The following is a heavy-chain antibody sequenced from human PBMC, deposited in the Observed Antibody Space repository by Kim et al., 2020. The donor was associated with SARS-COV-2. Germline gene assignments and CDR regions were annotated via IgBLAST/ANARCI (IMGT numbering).Heavy chain of an antibody. CDR2: ISSDASST. D-gene: IGHD3-10*02. CDR1: GFTFSRYW. V-gene: IGHV3-74*01. J-gene: IGHJ6*02. CDR3: ARGLFRHGFDV. Sequence: GGSLRLSCAASGFTFSRYWINWVRQTPGKGLVWVSRISSDASSTNYADSMKGRFTVSRDNAANTLYLQMNSLKVEDTAVYYCARGLFRHGFDVWGQGTTVTVSS.